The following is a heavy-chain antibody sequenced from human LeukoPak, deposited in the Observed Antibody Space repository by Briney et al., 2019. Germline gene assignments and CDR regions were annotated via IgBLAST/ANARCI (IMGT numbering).Heavy chain of an antibody. D-gene: IGHD3-22*01. CDR3: ARPQDYYDSSVYYYPY. CDR1: GGSISSSSYY. J-gene: IGHJ4*02. V-gene: IGHV4-39*07. CDR2: IYHSGTT. Sequence: SETLSLACTVSGGSISSSSYYWGWIRQPPGKGLEWIGEIYHSGTTNYNPSLKSRVTISVDTSKNQFSLKLSSLTAADTAVYYCARPQDYYDSSVYYYPYWGQGTRVTVSS.